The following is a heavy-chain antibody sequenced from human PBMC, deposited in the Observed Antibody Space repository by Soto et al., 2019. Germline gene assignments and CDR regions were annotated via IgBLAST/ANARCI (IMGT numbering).Heavy chain of an antibody. CDR2: ISAYNGNT. CDR1: GYTFTSYG. J-gene: IGHJ4*02. V-gene: IGHV1-18*01. D-gene: IGHD6-6*01. CDR3: ARDGSIATRHYFDY. Sequence: ASVKVSCKASGYTFTSYGISWVRQAPGQGLEWMGWISAYNGNTNYAQKLQGRVTMTTDTSTSTAYKELRSLRSDDTVFYYGARDGSIATRHYFDYWGQGTLVTVSS.